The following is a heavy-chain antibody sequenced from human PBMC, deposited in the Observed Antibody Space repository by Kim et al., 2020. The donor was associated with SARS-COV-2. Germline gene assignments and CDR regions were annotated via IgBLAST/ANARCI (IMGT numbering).Heavy chain of an antibody. Sequence: ASVKVSCKASGYTFTSYYMHWVRQAPGQGLEWMGIINPSGGSTSYAQKFQGRVTMTRDTSTSTVYMELSSLRSEDTAVYYCARVRVMGGSYSTFDYWGQGTLVTVSS. V-gene: IGHV1-46*01. J-gene: IGHJ4*02. CDR3: ARVRVMGGSYSTFDY. CDR1: GYTFTSYY. D-gene: IGHD1-26*01. CDR2: INPSGGST.